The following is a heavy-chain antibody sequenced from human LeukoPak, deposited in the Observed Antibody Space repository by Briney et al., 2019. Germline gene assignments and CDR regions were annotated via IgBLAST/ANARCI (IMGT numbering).Heavy chain of an antibody. Sequence: ASVKVSCKASGYTFTCYYMHWVRQAPGQGLEWMGRINPNSGGTNYAQKFQGRVTMTRDTSISTADMELSRLRSDDTAVYYCARDRVDSGCYYGWGQGTLVTVPS. V-gene: IGHV1-2*06. CDR3: ARDRVDSGCYYG. CDR1: GYTFTCYY. CDR2: INPNSGGT. D-gene: IGHD1-26*01. J-gene: IGHJ4*02.